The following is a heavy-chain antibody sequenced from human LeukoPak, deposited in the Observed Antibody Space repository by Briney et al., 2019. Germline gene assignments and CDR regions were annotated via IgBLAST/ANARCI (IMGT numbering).Heavy chain of an antibody. CDR3: ARQDGGAYYDSSGYYRY. CDR2: IYYSGST. J-gene: IGHJ4*02. D-gene: IGHD3-22*01. CDR1: GGSFRSYD. V-gene: IGHV4-59*08. Sequence: PSETLSLTCTVSGGSFRSYDWNWIQQPPRKGQQIIGYIYYSGSTNYTPSLKSRVAISVDTSTNQFSLKMISVTAADTAVYYCARQDGGAYYDSSGYYRYWGQGTLVTVSS.